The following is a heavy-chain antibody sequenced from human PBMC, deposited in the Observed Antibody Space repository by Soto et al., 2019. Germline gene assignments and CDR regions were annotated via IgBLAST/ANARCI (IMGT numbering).Heavy chain of an antibody. CDR3: ARGDGLIFDD. CDR1: GYTFISYD. Sequence: QVQLVQSGAEVKKPGASVKVSCKASGYTFISYDINWVRQATGQGLEWMGWMNPNTGDTGYVQKVGGRVTMTSQPSINPANLELSSRRPAAAVVFLCARGDGLIFDDGGQGTLVPVSS. V-gene: IGHV1-8*01. J-gene: IGHJ4*02. CDR2: MNPNTGDT. D-gene: IGHD2-21*01.